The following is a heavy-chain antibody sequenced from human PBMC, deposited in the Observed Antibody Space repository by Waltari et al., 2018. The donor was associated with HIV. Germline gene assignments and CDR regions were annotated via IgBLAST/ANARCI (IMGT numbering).Heavy chain of an antibody. CDR3: AREGYTRSSGRGNWFDS. Sequence: EAQMVENGGGLILPGGSLILSCAACGFSVSNKFIAWVRQAPGKGLEWVSVIYSGGSTFYADSVRGRFTMSRDTSKNMVYLQMNSLRVEDTAVYYCAREGYTRSSGRGNWFDSWGQGTLVTVSS. D-gene: IGHD6-6*01. CDR1: GFSVSNKF. J-gene: IGHJ5*01. CDR2: IYSGGST. V-gene: IGHV3-53*02.